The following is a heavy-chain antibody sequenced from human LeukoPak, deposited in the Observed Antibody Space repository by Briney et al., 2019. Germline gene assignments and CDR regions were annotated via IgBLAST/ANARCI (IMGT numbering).Heavy chain of an antibody. CDR1: GFIFDDYA. CDR3: AKDTSITIFGVVSSYYGTDV. Sequence: SGRSLRLSCAASGFIFDDYAMHWVRQGPGKGLEWVSGISWSSGSIGYADSVKGRFTISRDNAKNSLYLQMNSLRAEDTALYYCAKDTSITIFGVVSSYYGTDVWGQGTTVTVSS. V-gene: IGHV3-9*01. CDR2: ISWSSGSI. J-gene: IGHJ6*02. D-gene: IGHD3-3*01.